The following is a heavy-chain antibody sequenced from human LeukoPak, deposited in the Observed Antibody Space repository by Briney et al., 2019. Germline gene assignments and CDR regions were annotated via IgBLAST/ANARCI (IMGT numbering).Heavy chain of an antibody. V-gene: IGHV1-46*01. CDR2: INPSGGTT. D-gene: IGHD5-18*01. J-gene: IGHJ3*02. Sequence: GESLKISCKGSGYTFTSYYMHWVRQAPGQGLEWMGIINPSGGTTSYAQKFQGRVTMTRDTSTSTVYMELSSLRSEDTAVYYCARGWVDTAMVLVDDAFDIWGQGTMVTVSS. CDR3: ARGWVDTAMVLVDDAFDI. CDR1: GYTFTSYY.